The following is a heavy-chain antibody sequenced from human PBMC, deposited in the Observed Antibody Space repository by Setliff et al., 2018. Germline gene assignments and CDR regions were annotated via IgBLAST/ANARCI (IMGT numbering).Heavy chain of an antibody. CDR2: IHPGDSDT. CDR3: ARNRVALYDAFDI. Sequence: GESLKISCKGSGYWFSSHWIGWVRQMPGKGLEWMGIIHPGDSDTVYSPSFQGQVTISADRSITTAYLQWSSLKASDTAIYYCARNRVALYDAFDIWGQGTMVTVSS. D-gene: IGHD5-12*01. V-gene: IGHV5-51*01. J-gene: IGHJ3*02. CDR1: GYWFSSHW.